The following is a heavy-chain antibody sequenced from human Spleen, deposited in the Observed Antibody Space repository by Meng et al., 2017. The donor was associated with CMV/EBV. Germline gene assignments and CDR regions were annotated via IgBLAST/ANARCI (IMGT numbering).Heavy chain of an antibody. CDR2: MNPNSGNT. CDR3: AKFCSSTSCYSEG. CDR1: GDTLSDYA. D-gene: IGHD2-2*01. Sequence: ASVKVSCKASGDTLSDYAISWVRQAPGQGLEWMGWMNPNSGNTGYAQKFQGRVTMTRNTSISTAYMELSSLRSEATAVYYCAKFCSSTSCYSEGWGQGTLVTVSS. J-gene: IGHJ4*02. V-gene: IGHV1-8*02.